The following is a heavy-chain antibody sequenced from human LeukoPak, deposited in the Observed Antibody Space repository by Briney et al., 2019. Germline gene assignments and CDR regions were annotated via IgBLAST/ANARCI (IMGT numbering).Heavy chain of an antibody. Sequence: SETLSLTCAVSGYSISSGYYWGWIRQPPGKGLEWIGRINYSGSIYYNPSLKSRVTISVDTSKNQFSLKLSSVTAADTAIYYCARDLWGSGSYYNVPLDYWGQGTLVTVSS. J-gene: IGHJ4*02. D-gene: IGHD3-10*01. CDR3: ARDLWGSGSYYNVPLDY. CDR1: GYSISSGYY. CDR2: INYSGSI. V-gene: IGHV4-38-2*02.